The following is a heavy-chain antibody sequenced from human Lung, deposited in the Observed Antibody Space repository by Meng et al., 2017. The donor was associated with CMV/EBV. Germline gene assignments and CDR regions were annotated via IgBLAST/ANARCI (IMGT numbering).Heavy chain of an antibody. Sequence: SVKVSXKASGGTFSSYAISWVRQAPGQGLEWMGGIIPIFGTANYAQKFQGRVTITTDESTSTAYMELSSLRSEDTAGYYCARGPGIAVAGLFDYWGQGTVVSVSS. CDR1: GGTFSSYA. CDR2: IIPIFGTA. CDR3: ARGPGIAVAGLFDY. J-gene: IGHJ4*02. V-gene: IGHV1-69*05. D-gene: IGHD6-19*01.